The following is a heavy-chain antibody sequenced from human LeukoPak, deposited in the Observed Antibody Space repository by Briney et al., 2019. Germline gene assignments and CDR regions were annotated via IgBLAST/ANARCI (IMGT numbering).Heavy chain of an antibody. Sequence: ASVKVSCKASGYTFTGHYLHWVRQAPGQGLEWMGWIKPDSGGTSYAQKFQGRVIMTRDTSISTAYLELNSLRSDDAAVYYCATVVGGITCDYWGQETLVTVSS. D-gene: IGHD2-15*01. CDR3: ATVVGGITCDY. CDR1: GYTFTGHY. CDR2: IKPDSGGT. J-gene: IGHJ4*02. V-gene: IGHV1-2*02.